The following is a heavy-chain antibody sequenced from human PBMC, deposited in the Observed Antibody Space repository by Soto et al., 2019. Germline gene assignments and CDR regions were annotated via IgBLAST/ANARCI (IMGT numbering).Heavy chain of an antibody. J-gene: IGHJ3*02. D-gene: IGHD1-26*01. CDR2: IYTSGST. CDR1: GGSMSSYY. V-gene: IGHV4-4*07. Sequence: QVQLQESGPGLVKPSETLSLTCTVSGGSMSSYYWSWIRQPAGKGLEWIGRIYTSGSTNYNPSLTSRVTMSVDTSKKPFSLKLSAVTAADTAVYYCARGSGTYGFDIWGQGTMVTVSS. CDR3: ARGSGTYGFDI.